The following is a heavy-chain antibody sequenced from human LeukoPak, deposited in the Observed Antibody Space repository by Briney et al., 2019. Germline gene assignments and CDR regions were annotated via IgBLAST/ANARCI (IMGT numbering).Heavy chain of an antibody. J-gene: IGHJ4*02. CDR3: ARNGTNNYFDY. CDR1: GDSISSDIYY. Sequence: SQTLSLTCIVSGDSISSDIYYWGWIRQPPGKGLEWIGSIYHSGSTHYNPSLKSRVTISVDTSKNQFSLKLSSVTAADTAVYYCARNGTNNYFDYWGQGTLVTVSS. CDR2: IYHSGST. D-gene: IGHD2-2*01. V-gene: IGHV4-38-2*02.